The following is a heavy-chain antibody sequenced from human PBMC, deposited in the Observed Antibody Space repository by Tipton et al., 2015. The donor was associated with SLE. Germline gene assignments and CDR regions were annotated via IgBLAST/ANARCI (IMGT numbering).Heavy chain of an antibody. CDR1: GFTFSSYG. Sequence: SGFTFSSYGIHWVRQAPGKGLEWVAFIRYDGSNKYYADSVKGRFTISRDNSKNTLYLQMNSLRAEDTAVYYCARESLSTYCSGGSCPAGYWGQGTLVTVSS. D-gene: IGHD2-15*01. V-gene: IGHV3-30*02. J-gene: IGHJ4*02. CDR2: IRYDGSNK. CDR3: ARESLSTYCSGGSCPAGY.